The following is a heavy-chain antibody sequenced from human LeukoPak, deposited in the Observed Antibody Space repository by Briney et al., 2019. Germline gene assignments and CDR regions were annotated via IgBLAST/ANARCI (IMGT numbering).Heavy chain of an antibody. CDR1: GGSISSGDYC. Sequence: SETLSLTCTVSGGSISSGDYCWSWIRQPPGKGLEWIGYIYYSGSTYYNPSLKSRVTISVDTSKNQFSLKLSSVTAADTAVYYCASYGDYVFSFDYWGQGTLVTVSS. J-gene: IGHJ4*02. D-gene: IGHD4-17*01. CDR2: IYYSGST. V-gene: IGHV4-30-4*01. CDR3: ASYGDYVFSFDY.